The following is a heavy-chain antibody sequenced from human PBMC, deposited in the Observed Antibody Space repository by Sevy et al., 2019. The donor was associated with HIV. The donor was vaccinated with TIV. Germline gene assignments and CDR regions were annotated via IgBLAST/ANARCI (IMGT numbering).Heavy chain of an antibody. Sequence: SETLSLTCAVSGYSISSGFYWGWIRQPPGKGLEWIVLMYHSGRTYYNSSLQSRVTISVDTSKNQFSLELTSVTAADTAVYYCARLGIAVAGYFDYWGQGTLVTVSS. J-gene: IGHJ4*02. V-gene: IGHV4-38-2*01. CDR1: GYSISSGFY. CDR3: ARLGIAVAGYFDY. CDR2: MYHSGRT. D-gene: IGHD6-19*01.